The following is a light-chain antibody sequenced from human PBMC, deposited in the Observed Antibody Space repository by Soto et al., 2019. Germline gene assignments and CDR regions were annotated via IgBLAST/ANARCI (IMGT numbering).Light chain of an antibody. CDR2: GAS. CDR1: QSVSSN. CDR3: QQYNSYQGT. J-gene: IGKJ5*01. Sequence: EIVMTQSPATLSVSPGERATLSCRASQSVSSNLAWYQQKPGQAPRLLIYGASTRASDIPSRFSGSGSGTDFSLTISSLQSEDFAIYFCQQYNSYQGTFGQGTRLEIK. V-gene: IGKV3-15*01.